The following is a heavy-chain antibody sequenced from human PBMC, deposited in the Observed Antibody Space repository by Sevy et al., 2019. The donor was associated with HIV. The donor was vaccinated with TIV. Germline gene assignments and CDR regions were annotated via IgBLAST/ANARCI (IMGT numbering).Heavy chain of an antibody. D-gene: IGHD3-3*01. J-gene: IGHJ6*02. Sequence: GESLKISCAASGFTFSNYNINWVRQSPGKGLEWVSFISTSSGYIYYADSVKGRFTISRDNAKNSLYLQMNSLRAEDTAVYYCARDKTILGGRYGMDVWGQGTTVTVSS. V-gene: IGHV3-21*06. CDR1: GFTFSNYN. CDR2: ISTSSGYI. CDR3: ARDKTILGGRYGMDV.